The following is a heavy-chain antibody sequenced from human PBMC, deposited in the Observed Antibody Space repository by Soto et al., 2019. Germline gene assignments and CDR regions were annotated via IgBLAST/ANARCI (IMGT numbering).Heavy chain of an antibody. CDR1: GLTFSSFE. J-gene: IGHJ4*02. D-gene: IGHD2-15*01. Sequence: GGSLRLSCAASGLTFSSFEMNWVRQAPGKGLEFVSYISRSGTSIYYADSVKGRFTISRDNAKNSLYLQMNSLRAEDTAVYYCLSLLGYCGAAICPAGXWGQGNLVTVS. CDR2: ISRSGTSI. V-gene: IGHV3-48*03. CDR3: LSLLGYCGAAICPAGX.